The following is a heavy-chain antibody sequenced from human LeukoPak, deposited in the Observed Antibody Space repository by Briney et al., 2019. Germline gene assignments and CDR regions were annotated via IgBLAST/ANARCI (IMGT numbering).Heavy chain of an antibody. J-gene: IGHJ4*02. CDR3: ARDEGVILNY. D-gene: IGHD3-16*02. CDR1: GGSVSSGSYY. V-gene: IGHV4-61*01. Sequence: NPSETLSLTCTVSGGSVSSGSYYWSWIRQPPGKGLEWIGYIYYSGSTNYNPSLKSRVTISVDTSKNQFSLKLSSVTAADTAAYYCARDEGVILNYWGQGTLVTVSS. CDR2: IYYSGST.